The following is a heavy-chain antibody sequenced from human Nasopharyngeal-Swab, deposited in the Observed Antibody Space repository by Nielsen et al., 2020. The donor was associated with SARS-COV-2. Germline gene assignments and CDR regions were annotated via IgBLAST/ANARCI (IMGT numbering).Heavy chain of an antibody. CDR3: ARYGNLLTTDYYYGMDV. Sequence: SETLSLTCTVSGGSISSGSYYWSWIRQPAGKGLEWIGRIYTSGSTNYNPSLKSRVTISVDTSKNQFSLKLSSVTAADTAVYYCARYGNLLTTDYYYGMDVWGQGTTVTVSS. J-gene: IGHJ6*02. V-gene: IGHV4-61*02. CDR1: GGSISSGSYY. CDR2: IYTSGST. D-gene: IGHD4-11*01.